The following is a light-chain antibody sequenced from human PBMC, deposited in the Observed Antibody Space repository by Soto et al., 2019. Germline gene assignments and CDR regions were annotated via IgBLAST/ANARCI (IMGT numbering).Light chain of an antibody. CDR2: IAS. Sequence: EIVMTQYPAALSVSPGERVTLSCRASQSISFNLAWYQQKPGQAPRLLIYIASTRATGIPARFSGSGSGTEFTLTISSLQPEDFAVYYCQQYYNWPRTFGQVTKVDIK. CDR3: QQYYNWPRT. J-gene: IGKJ1*01. CDR1: QSISFN. V-gene: IGKV3-15*01.